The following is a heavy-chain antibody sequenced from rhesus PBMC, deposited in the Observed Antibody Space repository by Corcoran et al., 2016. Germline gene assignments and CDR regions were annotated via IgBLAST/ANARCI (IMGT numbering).Heavy chain of an antibody. CDR1: GGSIAGNY. CDR2: LSEDGTT. Sequence: QVQLQESGPGLVKPSETLSLTCAVSGGSIAGNYWSWIRQPPGKGLEWIGRLSEDGTTNYNPFLKSRVTISPDTSRNQFSLKLNSVTAADTAVYYCASGGPNSPFWGQGVLVIVSS. D-gene: IGHD1-44*01. CDR3: ASGGPNSPF. V-gene: IGHV4-160*01. J-gene: IGHJ4*01.